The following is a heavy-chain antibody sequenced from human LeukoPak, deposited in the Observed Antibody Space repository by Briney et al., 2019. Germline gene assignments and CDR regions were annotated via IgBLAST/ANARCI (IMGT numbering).Heavy chain of an antibody. V-gene: IGHV1-8*01. CDR2: MNPNSGNT. J-gene: IGHJ4*02. CDR1: GYTFTSYD. D-gene: IGHD4-17*01. CDR3: ARINDYGDYDLLDY. Sequence: ASAKVSCKASGYTFTSYDINWVRQATGQGLEWMGWMNPNSGNTGYAQKFQGRVTMTRNTSISTVYMELSSLRSEDTAVYYCARINDYGDYDLLDYWGQGTLVTVSS.